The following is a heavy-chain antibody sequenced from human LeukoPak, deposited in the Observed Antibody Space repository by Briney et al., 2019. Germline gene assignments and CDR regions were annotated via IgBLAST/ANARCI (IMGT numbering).Heavy chain of an antibody. Sequence: SETLSHTCTVSGGSISSYYWSWIRQPPGKGLEWIGYIYYSGSTNYNPSLKSRVTISVDTSKNQFSLKLSSVTAADTAVYYCARAPEYDDVWGSYRYTPEASKFDYWGQGTLVTVSS. CDR1: GGSISSYY. J-gene: IGHJ4*02. CDR2: IYYSGST. D-gene: IGHD3-16*02. CDR3: ARAPEYDDVWGSYRYTPEASKFDY. V-gene: IGHV4-59*01.